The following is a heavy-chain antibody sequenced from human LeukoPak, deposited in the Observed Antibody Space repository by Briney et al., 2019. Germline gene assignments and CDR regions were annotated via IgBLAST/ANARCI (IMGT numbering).Heavy chain of an antibody. CDR3: ARDSHLYYYDSSGHIDY. J-gene: IGHJ4*02. CDR2: ISSSSSYI. CDR1: GFTFSSYS. V-gene: IGHV3-21*01. Sequence: GGSLRLSCAASGFTFSSYSMNWVRQAPGKGLEWASSISSSSSYIYYADSVKGRFTISRDNAKNSLYLQMNSLRAEDTAVYYCARDSHLYYYDSSGHIDYWGQGTLVTVSS. D-gene: IGHD3-22*01.